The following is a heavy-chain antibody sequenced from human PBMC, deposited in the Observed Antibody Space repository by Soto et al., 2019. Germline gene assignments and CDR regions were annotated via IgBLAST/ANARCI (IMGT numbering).Heavy chain of an antibody. V-gene: IGHV4-38-2*01. Sequence: SETLSLTCAVSGYSISSGYYWGWIRQPPGKGLEWIGSVYHSGSTYYNPSLKSRVTISVDTSKNQFSLKLSSVTAADTAVYYCARAAGGGYCSGGSCYSRAFDIWGQGTMVT. CDR2: VYHSGST. J-gene: IGHJ3*02. CDR3: ARAAGGGYCSGGSCYSRAFDI. CDR1: GYSISSGYY. D-gene: IGHD2-15*01.